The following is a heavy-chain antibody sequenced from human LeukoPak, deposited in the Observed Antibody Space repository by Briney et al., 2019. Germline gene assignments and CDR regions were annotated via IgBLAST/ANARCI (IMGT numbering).Heavy chain of an antibody. V-gene: IGHV1-2*04. CDR2: INPNSGGT. D-gene: IGHD4-17*01. Sequence: ASVKVSCKASEYTFTGYYMHWVRQAPGQGLEWMGWINPNSGGTNYAQKFQGWVTMARDTSISPAYMELSRLRSDDTAVYYCARVSNYGDPPWFDPWGQGTLVTVSS. CDR3: ARVSNYGDPPWFDP. J-gene: IGHJ5*02. CDR1: EYTFTGYY.